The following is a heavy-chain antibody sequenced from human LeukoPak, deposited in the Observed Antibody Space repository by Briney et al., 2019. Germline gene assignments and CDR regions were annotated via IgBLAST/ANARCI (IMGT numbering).Heavy chain of an antibody. CDR1: GGSISNYY. D-gene: IGHD1-14*01. Sequence: SETLSLTCSVSGGSISNYYWGWIRQPPGRGLQWIGYISDTGSAEYNPSLESRVTISVDMSKNQFFLRLKSVTAADSAAYFCARRIRTTLVFDSWGQGVLVTVSS. J-gene: IGHJ5*01. CDR3: ARRIRTTLVFDS. CDR2: ISDTGSA. V-gene: IGHV4-59*08.